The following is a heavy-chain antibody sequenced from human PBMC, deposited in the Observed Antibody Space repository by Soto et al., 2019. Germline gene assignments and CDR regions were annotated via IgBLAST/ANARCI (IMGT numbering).Heavy chain of an antibody. CDR1: GFTFSSHA. Sequence: PGGSLRLSCAASGFTFSSHAMSWVRQAPGKGLEWVSTITGSGGSTYYADSVKGRFTISRDNSKNTLYLQMNSLRAEDTAVYYCAKDQRSNWNEGYSNSWRHGTMVTVSS. V-gene: IGHV3-23*01. CDR3: AKDQRSNWNEGYSNS. J-gene: IGHJ5*01. D-gene: IGHD1-20*01. CDR2: ITGSGGST.